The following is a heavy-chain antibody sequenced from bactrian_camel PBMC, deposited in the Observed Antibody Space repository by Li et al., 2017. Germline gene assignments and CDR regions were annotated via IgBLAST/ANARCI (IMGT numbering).Heavy chain of an antibody. CDR2: IYRSDGIT. V-gene: IGHV3S40*01. D-gene: IGHD2*01. CDR1: GLTARTVA. J-gene: IGHJ6*01. CDR3: AVKSYISTWCSATVREFGV. Sequence: DVQLVESGGGSVRAGGTLRLSCVASGLTARTVAMGWFRQAIGKVREDVASIYRSDGITDYGDSVQGRFTISLDKSKTTVYLQMNSLKPEDTAMYYCAVKSYISTWCSATVREFGVWGQGTQVTV.